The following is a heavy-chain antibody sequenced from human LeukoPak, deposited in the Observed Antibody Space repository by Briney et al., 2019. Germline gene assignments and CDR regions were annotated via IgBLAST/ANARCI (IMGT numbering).Heavy chain of an antibody. CDR2: ISGSGGST. V-gene: IGHV3-23*01. CDR3: AKDPRTTVTPWQFDP. CDR1: GFVVSTNY. J-gene: IGHJ5*02. D-gene: IGHD4-17*01. Sequence: GGSLRLSCAASGFVVSTNYMTWVRQPPGKGLEWVSAISGSGGSTYYADSVKGRFTISRDNSKNTLYLQMNSLRAEDTAVYYCAKDPRTTVTPWQFDPWGQGTLVTVSS.